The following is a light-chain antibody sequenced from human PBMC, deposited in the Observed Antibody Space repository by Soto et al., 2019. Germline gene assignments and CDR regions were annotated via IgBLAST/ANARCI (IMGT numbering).Light chain of an antibody. CDR3: ATWDDGLNGYV. CDR1: SSNIGSHT. J-gene: IGLJ1*01. CDR2: SNN. V-gene: IGLV1-44*01. Sequence: QSVLTQPPSASGTPGQRVTISCSGSSSNIGSHTVNWYQQLPVTAPKLLMYSNNQRPSGVPDRFSGSKFGTSASLAISGLKSEDEADYYCATWDDGLNGYVFGTGTKVTVL.